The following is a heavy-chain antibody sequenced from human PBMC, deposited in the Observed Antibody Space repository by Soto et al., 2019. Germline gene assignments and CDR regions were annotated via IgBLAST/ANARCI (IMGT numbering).Heavy chain of an antibody. Sequence: PSETLSLTCTVSGGSIYRSGYYWGWIRQPPGRGLEWIGNIDYNGVTYSNPSLKSRVTISRDTSKNQFSLKLTSVTAADTALYYCASTPRGYSYGRIGYWGQGTLVTVSS. CDR3: ASTPRGYSYGRIGY. D-gene: IGHD5-18*01. CDR2: IDYNGVT. J-gene: IGHJ4*02. V-gene: IGHV4-39*01. CDR1: GGSIYRSGYY.